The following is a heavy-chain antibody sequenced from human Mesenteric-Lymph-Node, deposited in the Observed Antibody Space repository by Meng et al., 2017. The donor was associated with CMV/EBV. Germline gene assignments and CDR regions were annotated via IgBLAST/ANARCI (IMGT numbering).Heavy chain of an antibody. CDR2: CNHSGST. D-gene: IGHD4-23*01. CDR3: ARHQRWLKSEGGFNY. CDR1: AGSFIGYY. J-gene: IGHJ4*02. V-gene: IGHV4-34*01. Sequence: HVRLMEWWEGRVKPPGAPAPTCAVYAGSFIGYYGSWFRQPPGKGLDWIVECNHSGSTNYNPSLKIGVTISVDTSKNQFSLKLSSGTAADTAVYYCARHQRWLKSEGGFNYWGQGTLVTVSS.